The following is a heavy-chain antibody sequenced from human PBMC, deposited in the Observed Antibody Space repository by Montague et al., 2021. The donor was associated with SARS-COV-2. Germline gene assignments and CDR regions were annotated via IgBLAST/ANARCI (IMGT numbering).Heavy chain of an antibody. D-gene: IGHD2-21*01. V-gene: IGHV4-34*01. CDR2: INDRGSS. CDR3: ARHIEKEGTYYYYYGMDV. CDR1: GDSFSGYY. J-gene: IGHJ6*02. Sequence: SETLSLTCTVYGDSFSGYYYSWIRQAPRRGLEWIGEINDRGSSNYNPSLRSRVAISVDTSQNQISLNLSSVTAADTAVYYCARHIEKEGTYYYYYGMDVWGQGTTVTVSS.